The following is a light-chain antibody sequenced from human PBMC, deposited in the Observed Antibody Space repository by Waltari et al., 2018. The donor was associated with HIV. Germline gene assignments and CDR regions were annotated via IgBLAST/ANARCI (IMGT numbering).Light chain of an antibody. Sequence: QSALTQPPSASGSPGQSVTISCPRTSRAVGGYNSVSWYQHHPGKAPKLMIYEVSKRPSGVPDRFSGSKSGNTASLTVSGLQAEDEADYYCNSYVGSNNYIFGTGTKVTVL. CDR1: SRAVGGYNS. CDR3: NSYVGSNNYI. V-gene: IGLV2-8*01. J-gene: IGLJ1*01. CDR2: EVS.